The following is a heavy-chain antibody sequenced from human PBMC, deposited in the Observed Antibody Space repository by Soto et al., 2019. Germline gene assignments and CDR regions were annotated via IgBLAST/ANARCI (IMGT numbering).Heavy chain of an antibody. J-gene: IGHJ3*02. V-gene: IGHV1-24*01. CDR2: FDPEDGET. CDR1: GYTLTDLS. D-gene: IGHD2-2*02. Sequence: ASVKVSCKVSGYTLTDLSMHWVRQAPVKGLEWMGGFDPEDGETIYAQKFQGRVTMTEDTSTDTAYMELSSLRSEDTAVYYCAGESNIVVVPAAINAFDIWGQGTVVTVSS. CDR3: AGESNIVVVPAAINAFDI.